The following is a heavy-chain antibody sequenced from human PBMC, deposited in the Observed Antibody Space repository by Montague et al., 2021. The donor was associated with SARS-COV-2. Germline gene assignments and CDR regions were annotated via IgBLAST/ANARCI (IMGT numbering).Heavy chain of an antibody. D-gene: IGHD3-9*01. CDR2: IYYSGST. J-gene: IGHJ2*01. V-gene: IGHV4-39*01. Sequence: SETLSLTCTVSGGSISSSSYYWGWIRQPPGKGLEWIGSIYYSGSTYYNPSLKSRVTISVDTSTNQFSLKLRSVTAADTAVYYCARPSILTGYYYPSWYFDLRGRGTLVTVSS. CDR3: ARPSILTGYYYPSWYFDL. CDR1: GGSISSSSYY.